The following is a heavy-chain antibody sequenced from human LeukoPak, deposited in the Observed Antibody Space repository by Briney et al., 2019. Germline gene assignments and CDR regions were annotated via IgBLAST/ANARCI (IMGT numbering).Heavy chain of an antibody. CDR1: GGSISSSSYY. V-gene: IGHV4-39*01. CDR3: ARISPAAGISG. Sequence: SETLSLTCTVSGGSISSSSYYWGWIRQPPGKGLEWIGSIYYSGSTYYNPSLKSRVTISVDTSKNQFSLKLSSVTAADTAVYYCARISPAAGISGWGQGTLVTVSS. J-gene: IGHJ4*02. CDR2: IYYSGST. D-gene: IGHD6-13*01.